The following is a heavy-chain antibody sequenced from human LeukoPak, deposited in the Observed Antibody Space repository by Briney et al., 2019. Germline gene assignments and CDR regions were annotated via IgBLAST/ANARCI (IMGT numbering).Heavy chain of an antibody. Sequence: GESLQISCKGSGYSFTNYWIGWVRQMPGKGLEWMGIIYPGDSDTRYSPSFQGQVTISADKSISTAYLQWSSLKASDTAMYYCARRSYCSSTSCYSSYYYYYGMDVWGKGTTVTVSS. CDR1: GYSFTNYW. D-gene: IGHD2-2*01. V-gene: IGHV5-51*01. CDR2: IYPGDSDT. CDR3: ARRSYCSSTSCYSSYYYYYGMDV. J-gene: IGHJ6*04.